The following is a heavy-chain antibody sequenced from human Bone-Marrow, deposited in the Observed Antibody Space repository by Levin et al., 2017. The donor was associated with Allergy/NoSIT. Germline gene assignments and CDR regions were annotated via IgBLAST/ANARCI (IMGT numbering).Heavy chain of an antibody. CDR3: ARDRYSSSSHYARGYHYYGMDV. CDR2: INPSGGST. D-gene: IGHD6-6*01. Sequence: PEASVKVSCKASGYTFSSNYIHWVRQAPGQGLEWMGIINPSGGSTSYAQKFQGRVTMTRDTSTSTVYMELSRLRSEDTAVYYCARDRYSSSSHYARGYHYYGMDVWGQGTTVTVSS. V-gene: IGHV1-46*01. J-gene: IGHJ6*02. CDR1: GYTFSSNY.